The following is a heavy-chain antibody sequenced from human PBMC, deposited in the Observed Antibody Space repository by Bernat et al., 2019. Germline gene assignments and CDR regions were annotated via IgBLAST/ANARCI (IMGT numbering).Heavy chain of an antibody. D-gene: IGHD3-22*01. CDR1: GFTFSSYA. J-gene: IGHJ3*02. CDR3: AKSARASHYYDSSGYGAFDM. V-gene: IGHV3-23*01. Sequence: EVQLLESGGGLVQPGGSLRLSCAASGFTFSSYAMSWVRQAPGKGLEWVSAISGSGGSTYYADSVKGRFIISRDNSKNTLYLQMNSLRAEDTAVYYCAKSARASHYYDSSGYGAFDMWGQGTMVTVSS. CDR2: ISGSGGST.